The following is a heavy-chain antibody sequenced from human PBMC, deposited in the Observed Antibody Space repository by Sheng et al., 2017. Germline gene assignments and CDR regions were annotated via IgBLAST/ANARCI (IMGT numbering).Heavy chain of an antibody. V-gene: IGHV3-33*01. D-gene: IGHD7-27*01. Sequence: QVQLVESGGGVVQPGRSLRLSCAASGFTFSSYGMHWVRQAPGKGLEWVAVIWYDGSNKYYADSVKGRFTISRDNSKNTLYLQMNSLRAEDTAVYYCARGFSESGGPGLGTGDAFDIWGQGTMVTVSS. CDR2: IWYDGSNK. CDR1: GFTFSSYG. CDR3: ARGFSESGGPGLGTGDAFDI. J-gene: IGHJ3*02.